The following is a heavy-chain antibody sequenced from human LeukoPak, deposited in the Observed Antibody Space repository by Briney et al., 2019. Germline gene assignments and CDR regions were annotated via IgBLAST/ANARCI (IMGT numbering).Heavy chain of an antibody. J-gene: IGHJ4*02. CDR1: GGFFSGYY. D-gene: IGHD3-22*01. CDR3: ASRDYYDSSGYYGDY. CDR2: INHSGST. Sequence: SETLSLTCAVYGGFFSGYYWSWIRQPPGKGLEWIGEINHSGSTNYNPSLKSRVTISVDTSKNQFSLKLSSVTAADTAVYYCASRDYYDSSGYYGDYWGQGTLVTVSS. V-gene: IGHV4-34*01.